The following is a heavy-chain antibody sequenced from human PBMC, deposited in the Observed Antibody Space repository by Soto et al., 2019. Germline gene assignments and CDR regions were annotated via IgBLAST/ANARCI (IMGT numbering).Heavy chain of an antibody. Sequence: QVQLVESGGGVVQPGRSLRLSCAASGYTFSSYGMQWVRQAPGKGLEWVAVIWNDGSNKYYADSVKGRFTISRDNSKNTLYLQMNSLRAEDTAVYYCARERYTSSSAVDYWGQGTLVTVSS. CDR3: ARERYTSSSAVDY. V-gene: IGHV3-33*01. CDR2: IWNDGSNK. CDR1: GYTFSSYG. D-gene: IGHD6-6*01. J-gene: IGHJ4*02.